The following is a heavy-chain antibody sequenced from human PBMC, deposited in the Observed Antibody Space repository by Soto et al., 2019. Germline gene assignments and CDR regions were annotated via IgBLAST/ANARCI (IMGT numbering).Heavy chain of an antibody. D-gene: IGHD5-18*01. V-gene: IGHV3-21*06. CDR2: ISSTTNYI. J-gene: IGHJ4*02. CDR3: ATDIVRYTYGACDY. CDR1: GFTVTRYS. Sequence: GGSLRLSCAASGFTVTRYSMNWVRQAPGKGLEWVSSISSTTNYIYYGDSMKGRFTISRDNAKNSLYLEMNSLRAEDTAVYYCATDIVRYTYGACDYWGQGALVTVSS.